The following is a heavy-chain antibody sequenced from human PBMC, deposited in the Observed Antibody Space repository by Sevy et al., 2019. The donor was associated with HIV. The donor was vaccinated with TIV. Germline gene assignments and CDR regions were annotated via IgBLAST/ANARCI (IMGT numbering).Heavy chain of an antibody. J-gene: IGHJ4*02. CDR3: AIDHRRDGMIVVPFEK. CDR2: IRSETGGGTT. D-gene: IGHD3-22*01. Sequence: GGSLRLSCAASGLSFSNAWMAWVRQAPGKGLEWVGRIRSETGGGTTDFAAFAKGKFTISRDDPKNTTYLQMNSLKTEDTAVYYCAIDHRRDGMIVVPFEKWGLGTLVTVSS. CDR1: GLSFSNAW. V-gene: IGHV3-15*01.